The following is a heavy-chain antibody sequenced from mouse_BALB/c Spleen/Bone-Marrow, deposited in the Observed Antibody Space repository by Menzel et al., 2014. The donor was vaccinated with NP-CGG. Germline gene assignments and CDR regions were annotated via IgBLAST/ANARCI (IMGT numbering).Heavy chain of an antibody. CDR2: ISNGGGST. CDR3: SRHVGNPYAMDY. D-gene: IGHD3-1*01. V-gene: IGHV5-12-2*01. CDR1: GFTFSSYT. Sequence: EVMLVESGGGLVQPGGSLKLSCAASGFTFSSYTMSWVRQTPEKRLERVAYISNGGGSTSYPDTVKGRFTISRDNAKNTLYLQMSSLKSEDTAMYYCSRHVGNPYAMDYWGQGTSVTVSS. J-gene: IGHJ4*01.